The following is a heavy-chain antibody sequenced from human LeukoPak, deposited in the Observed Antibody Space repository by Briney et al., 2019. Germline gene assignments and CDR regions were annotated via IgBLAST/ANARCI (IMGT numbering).Heavy chain of an antibody. D-gene: IGHD3-10*01. Sequence: SETLSLTCTVSGGSINSYFWSWIRQPPGKGLEWIGYIYYSDNTNYNPSLKSRVTISVETSKNQFSLKLTSVTAADTAVYYCASGVNYDSGSYYDYWGQGTLVTVSS. V-gene: IGHV4-59*01. CDR2: IYYSDNT. J-gene: IGHJ4*02. CDR3: ASGVNYDSGSYYDY. CDR1: GGSINSYF.